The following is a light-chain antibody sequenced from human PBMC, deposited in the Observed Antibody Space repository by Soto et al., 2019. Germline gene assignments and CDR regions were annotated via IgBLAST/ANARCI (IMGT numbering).Light chain of an antibody. Sequence: QSVLTQPPSVSGAPGQRVTISCTGSSSNIGAGYDVHWYQQFPGTAPKLLIYANSNRPSGVPDRFSGSKSGTSASLAITGLQAEDEADYYCQFYDSSLSGYVFGAGTKVTVL. V-gene: IGLV1-40*01. CDR2: ANS. J-gene: IGLJ1*01. CDR3: QFYDSSLSGYV. CDR1: SSNIGAGYD.